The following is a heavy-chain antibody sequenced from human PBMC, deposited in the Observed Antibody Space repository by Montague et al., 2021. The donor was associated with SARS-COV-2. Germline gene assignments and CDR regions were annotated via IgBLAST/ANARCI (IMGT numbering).Heavy chain of an antibody. CDR1: GFTFSSYW. D-gene: IGHD1-26*01. J-gene: IGHJ6*02. CDR2: IKPDGGEK. Sequence: SLRLSCAASGFTFSSYWMSWVRQTPGKGLEWVANIKPDGGEKHYVDSXKGRFTISRDNAKNSLNLQMDSLRAEDTALYYCARDSRIVGATGDMDVWGQGTTVIVSS. V-gene: IGHV3-7*03. CDR3: ARDSRIVGATGDMDV.